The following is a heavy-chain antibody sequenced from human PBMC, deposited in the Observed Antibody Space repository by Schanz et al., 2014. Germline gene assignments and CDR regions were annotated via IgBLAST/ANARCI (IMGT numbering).Heavy chain of an antibody. Sequence: QVPLVQSGPAVKKPGASMKVSCLASGYSFTEYFLHWVRQAPGQGLEWMGWINPTSGETNYEQNFKGRVTLTGDTSISAAFMELSGRTSDATATYFCARARYTGYDCSGYWGQGTLLIVSS. J-gene: IGHJ4*02. V-gene: IGHV1-2*02. CDR1: GYSFTEYF. CDR2: INPTSGET. CDR3: ARARYTGYDCSGY. D-gene: IGHD5-12*01.